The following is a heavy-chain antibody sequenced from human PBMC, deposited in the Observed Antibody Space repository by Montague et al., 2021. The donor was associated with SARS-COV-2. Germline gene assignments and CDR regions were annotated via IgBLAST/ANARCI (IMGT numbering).Heavy chain of an antibody. CDR2: IYDSGST. Sequence: SETLSLTCIVSGSSVRSYHWSWIRQPPGKGLEWIGYIYDSGSTNXNPSLKSRVTISVDTSKNQFSLKLSSVTAADTAVYYCARENTVTTFGGPYYIDSWGQGTLVTVSA. CDR1: GSSVRSYH. CDR3: ARENTVTTFGGPYYIDS. D-gene: IGHD4-17*01. V-gene: IGHV4-59*02. J-gene: IGHJ4*02.